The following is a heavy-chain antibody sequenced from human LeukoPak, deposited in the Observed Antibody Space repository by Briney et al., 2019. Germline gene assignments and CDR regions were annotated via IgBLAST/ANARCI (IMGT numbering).Heavy chain of an antibody. CDR3: ARHSHWFDP. V-gene: IGHV4-39*01. J-gene: IGHJ5*02. Sequence: SETLSLTCTVSGGSISSSSYYWGWIRQPPGKGLEWIGSIYYSGSTYYNPSLKSRVTISVDTSKNQFSLKLSSVTAADMAVYYCARHSHWFDPWGQGTLVTVSS. CDR1: GGSISSSSYY. CDR2: IYYSGST.